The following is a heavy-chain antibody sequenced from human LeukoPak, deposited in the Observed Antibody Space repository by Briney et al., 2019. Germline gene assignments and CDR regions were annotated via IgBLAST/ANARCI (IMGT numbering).Heavy chain of an antibody. J-gene: IGHJ4*02. Sequence: GGSLRLSCAASGFSFNSFAMSWVRQAPGMGLEWVVAISGNGDNTYYTDSVKGRFTISRDNSKNTLYLQMNSLRAEDTAVYYCAKGYSSGWSGFSAFDYWGQGTLVTVSS. CDR1: GFSFNSFA. CDR2: ISGNGDNT. CDR3: AKGYSSGWSGFSAFDY. V-gene: IGHV3-23*01. D-gene: IGHD6-19*01.